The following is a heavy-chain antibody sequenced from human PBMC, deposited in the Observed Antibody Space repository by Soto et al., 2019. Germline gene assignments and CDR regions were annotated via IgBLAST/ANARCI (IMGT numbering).Heavy chain of an antibody. CDR1: GGSVTRGSYY. Sequence: SETLSLTCPVSGGSVTRGSYYWSWIRQPPGKGLEWIGYIYYRGSTNYNPSLKRRVTISLDTSKNQFSLKLSSVTAAETAVYYCARARMNTYYFDYWGQGTLVNVSS. CDR3: ARARMNTYYFDY. J-gene: IGHJ4*02. CDR2: IYYRGST. D-gene: IGHD3-16*01. V-gene: IGHV4-61*01.